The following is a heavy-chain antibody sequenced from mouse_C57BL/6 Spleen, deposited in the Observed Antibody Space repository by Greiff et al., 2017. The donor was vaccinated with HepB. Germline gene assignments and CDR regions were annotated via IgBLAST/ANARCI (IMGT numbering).Heavy chain of an antibody. Sequence: VQLKESGGDLVKPGGSLKLSCAASGFTFSSYGMSWVRQTPDKRLEWVATISSGGSYTYYPDSVKGRFTISRVNAKNTLYLQMSSMKSEDTAMYYCARQGLYYGSSYFDYWGQGTTLTVSS. CDR2: ISSGGSYT. V-gene: IGHV5-6*01. J-gene: IGHJ2*01. D-gene: IGHD1-1*01. CDR3: ARQGLYYGSSYFDY. CDR1: GFTFSSYG.